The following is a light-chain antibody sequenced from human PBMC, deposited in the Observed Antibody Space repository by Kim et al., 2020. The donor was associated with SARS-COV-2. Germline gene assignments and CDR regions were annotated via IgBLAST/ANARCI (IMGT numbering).Light chain of an antibody. CDR2: AAS. J-gene: IGKJ2*01. CDR1: QSISSY. V-gene: IGKV1-39*01. CDR3: QQSYSTPYT. Sequence: DIQMTQSPSSLSASVGDRVTITCRASQSISSYLNWFQQKPGKAPKLLIYAASSLQSGVPSRFSGSGSGTDFTLTISSLQPEDSAGYYCQQSYSTPYTFGQGTKLEIK.